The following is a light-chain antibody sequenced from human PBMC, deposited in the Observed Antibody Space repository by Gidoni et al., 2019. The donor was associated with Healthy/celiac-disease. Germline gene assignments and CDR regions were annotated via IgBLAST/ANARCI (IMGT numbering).Light chain of an antibody. CDR1: QSVSSSY. J-gene: IGKJ3*01. CDR3: QQYGSSPPFT. CDR2: GAS. Sequence: VLTQSPGTLSLSPGERATLSCRASQSVSSSYLAWYQQKPGQAPRLLIYGASSRATGIPDRFSGSGSGTDFTLTISRLEPEDFAVYYCQQYGSSPPFTFGPGTKVDIK. V-gene: IGKV3-20*01.